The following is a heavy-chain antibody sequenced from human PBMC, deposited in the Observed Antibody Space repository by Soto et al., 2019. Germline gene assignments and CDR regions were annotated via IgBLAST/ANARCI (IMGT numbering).Heavy chain of an antibody. CDR1: GFTFSSYG. Sequence: QVQLVESGGGVVQPGRSLRLSCAASGFTFSSYGMHWVRQAPGKGLEWVAVIWYDGSNKYYADSVKGRFTISRDNSKNTLYLQMNSLRAEDTAVYYCAREAGSGSYGYLSFVYWGQGTLVTVSS. CDR3: AREAGSGSYGYLSFVY. V-gene: IGHV3-33*01. J-gene: IGHJ4*02. CDR2: IWYDGSNK. D-gene: IGHD5-18*01.